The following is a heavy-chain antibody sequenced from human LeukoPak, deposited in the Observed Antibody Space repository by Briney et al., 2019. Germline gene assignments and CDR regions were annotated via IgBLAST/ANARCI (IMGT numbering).Heavy chain of an antibody. J-gene: IGHJ5*02. Sequence: PSETLSLTCTVSGVSISSLYWSWIRQPPGRGLEWIGYIYDSGSTNYNPSLKSRVTISVDTSKNQFSLKLSSVTAADTAVYYCARDTYDILTGYYTGQDPWGQGTPVTVSS. CDR3: ARDTYDILTGYYTGQDP. CDR1: GVSISSLY. V-gene: IGHV4-59*11. D-gene: IGHD3-9*01. CDR2: IYDSGST.